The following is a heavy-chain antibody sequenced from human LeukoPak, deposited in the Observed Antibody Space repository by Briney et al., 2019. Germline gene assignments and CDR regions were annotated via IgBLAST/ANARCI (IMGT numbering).Heavy chain of an antibody. CDR1: GFTFSSYG. V-gene: IGHV3-23*01. CDR2: FSGSGGST. D-gene: IGHD3-22*01. Sequence: PGGSLRLSCAASGFTFSSYGMSWVRQAPGKGLGLVSAFSGSGGSTYYGGSVKGRFTISRDNSKNTLYLQMNSLRAEDTAVYYCAKDKTYYDSSGYGYWGQGTLVTVSS. J-gene: IGHJ4*02. CDR3: AKDKTYYDSSGYGY.